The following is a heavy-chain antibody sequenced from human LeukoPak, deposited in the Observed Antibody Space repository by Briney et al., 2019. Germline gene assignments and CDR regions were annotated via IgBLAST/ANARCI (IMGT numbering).Heavy chain of an antibody. V-gene: IGHV3-20*04. CDR1: GFNFDDYV. D-gene: IGHD3-22*01. Sequence: GGSLRLSCAASGFNFDDYVMSWVRQAPGKGLEWGSGINWNGGSRGYTDSVKGRFTISRDNAKNSLSLQMTSLRAEDTALYYCARSRHSYDSSGFPHYWGQGTLLTVSS. CDR2: INWNGGSR. J-gene: IGHJ4*02. CDR3: ARSRHSYDSSGFPHY.